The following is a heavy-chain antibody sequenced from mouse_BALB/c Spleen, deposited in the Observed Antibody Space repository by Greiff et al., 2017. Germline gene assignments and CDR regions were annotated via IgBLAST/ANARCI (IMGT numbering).Heavy chain of an antibody. V-gene: IGHV5-12-1*01. Sequence: EVQGVESGGGLVKPGGSLKLSCAASGFAFSSYDMSWVRQTPEKRLEWVAYISSGGGSTYYPDTVKGRFTISRDNAKNTLYLQMSSLKSEDTAMYYCARHECNYAMDYWGQGTSVTVSS. J-gene: IGHJ4*01. CDR3: ARHECNYAMDY. CDR1: GFAFSSYD. CDR2: ISSGGGST.